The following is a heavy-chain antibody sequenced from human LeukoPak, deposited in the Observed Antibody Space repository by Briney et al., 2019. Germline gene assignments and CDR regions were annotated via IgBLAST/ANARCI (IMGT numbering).Heavy chain of an antibody. D-gene: IGHD3-16*01. CDR2: INHSGST. CDR3: ARHNYDYAAAFDY. Sequence: SETLSLTCAVYGGSFSGYYWSWIRQPPGKGLEWIGEINHSGSTNYNPSLKSRLTISVDTSKNQFSLKLTSVTAADTALYYCARHNYDYAAAFDYWGQGTLVTVSS. J-gene: IGHJ4*02. CDR1: GGSFSGYY. V-gene: IGHV4-34*01.